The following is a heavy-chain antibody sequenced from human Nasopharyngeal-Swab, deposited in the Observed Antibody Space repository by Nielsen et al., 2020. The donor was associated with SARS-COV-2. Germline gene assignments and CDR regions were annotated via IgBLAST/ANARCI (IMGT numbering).Heavy chain of an antibody. V-gene: IGHV4-4*07. CDR1: GGSISGYY. D-gene: IGHD2-8*01. J-gene: IGHJ6*03. Sequence: SETLSLTCTVSGGSISGYYWNWILQPAGKGLEWIGRISNIGSTNYSPSLRSRVTISVDTSKNQFSLKLSSVTAADTAVYYCARGVGFCTNGVCYNKDYYYYYYMDVWGKGITVTVSS. CDR2: ISNIGST. CDR3: ARGVGFCTNGVCYNKDYYYYYYMDV.